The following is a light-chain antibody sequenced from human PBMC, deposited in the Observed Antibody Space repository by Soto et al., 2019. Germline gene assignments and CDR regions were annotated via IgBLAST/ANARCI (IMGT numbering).Light chain of an antibody. J-gene: IGKJ5*01. CDR2: DTS. CDR3: QQRSDWRIT. Sequence: EIDLTQSPATLSFSTGERATLSFRASQSVSSSLAWYQQKHGQAPRLLISDTSNRATGIPARFSGSGSGTDFTLTISSLEPEDFAVYYCQQRSDWRITFGQGTRLEIK. V-gene: IGKV3-11*01. CDR1: QSVSSS.